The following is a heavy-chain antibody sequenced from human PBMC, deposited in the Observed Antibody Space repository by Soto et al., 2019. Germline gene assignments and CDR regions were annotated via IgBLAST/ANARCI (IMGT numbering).Heavy chain of an antibody. J-gene: IGHJ4*02. Sequence: DVQLVESGGGLIQPGGSLRLSCAAFDFSVSNKFMTWVRQAPGKGLEWVSGISWNSGSIGYADSVKGRFTISRDNAKNSLYLQMNSLRAEDTALYYCAKEGPAVTDYFDYWGQGTLVTVSS. D-gene: IGHD6-13*01. CDR1: DFSVSNKF. CDR2: ISWNSGSI. CDR3: AKEGPAVTDYFDY. V-gene: IGHV3-9*01.